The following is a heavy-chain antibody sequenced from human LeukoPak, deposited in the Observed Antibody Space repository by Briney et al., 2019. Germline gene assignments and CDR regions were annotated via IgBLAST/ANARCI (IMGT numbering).Heavy chain of an antibody. V-gene: IGHV4-34*01. J-gene: IGHJ4*02. D-gene: IGHD3-10*01. Sequence: PSETLSLTCAVYSGSFCGYYWSGIRLPPGKGGEWRGEIKDGGITNYNPSLRSRVTISIDASKNQLSLKLGSATAADTAVYYCVRGFSGVVGDYWGQGTVVTVSS. CDR2: IKDGGIT. CDR3: VRGFSGVVGDY. CDR1: SGSFCGYY.